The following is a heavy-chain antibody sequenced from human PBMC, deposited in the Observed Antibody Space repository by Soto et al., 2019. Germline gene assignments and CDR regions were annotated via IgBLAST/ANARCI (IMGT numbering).Heavy chain of an antibody. J-gene: IGHJ4*02. CDR1: GFTFRSYS. D-gene: IGHD1-26*01. CDR2: ISSSSSTT. Sequence: GGSLRLSCAASGFTFRSYSMNWVRQSPGKGLEWVSHISSSSSTTYYADSVKGRFTISRDNAKNSLYLQMNSLRDEDTALYYCARGVVGGTTDWGQGTLVTVSS. V-gene: IGHV3-48*02. CDR3: ARGVVGGTTD.